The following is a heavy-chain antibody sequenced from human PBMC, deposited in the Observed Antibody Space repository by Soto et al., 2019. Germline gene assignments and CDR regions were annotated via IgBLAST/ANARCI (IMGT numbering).Heavy chain of an antibody. J-gene: IGHJ4*02. D-gene: IGHD2-15*01. CDR1: GGTFRSYA. CDR2: IIPIFGTA. Sequence: SVAVSCKASGGTFRSYAISWVRQAPGQGLEWMGGIIPIFGTANYAQKFQGRVTITADESTSTAYMELSSLRSEDTAVYYCARSLAATPESIDYWGQGTLVTVSS. V-gene: IGHV1-69*13. CDR3: ARSLAATPESIDY.